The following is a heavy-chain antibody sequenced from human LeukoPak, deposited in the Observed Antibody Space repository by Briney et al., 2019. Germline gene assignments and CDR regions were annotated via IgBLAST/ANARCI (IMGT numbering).Heavy chain of an antibody. D-gene: IGHD2-2*01. CDR2: MNPNSGNT. Sequence: ASVKVSCKASGYTFTSYDINWVRQATGQGLEWMGWMNPNSGNTGYAQKFQGRVTITTDESTSTAYMELSSLRSEDTAVYYCARAGPYCSSTSCSGRGYYYYYYMDVWGKGTTVTVSS. V-gene: IGHV1-8*01. J-gene: IGHJ6*03. CDR1: GYTFTSYD. CDR3: ARAGPYCSSTSCSGRGYYYYYYMDV.